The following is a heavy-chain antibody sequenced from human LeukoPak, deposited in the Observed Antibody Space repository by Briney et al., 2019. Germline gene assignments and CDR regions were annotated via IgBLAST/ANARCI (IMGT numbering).Heavy chain of an antibody. J-gene: IGHJ4*02. CDR3: ARDRRGSGWYSDY. V-gene: IGHV3-21*01. CDR1: GFTYSSYS. CDR2: ISSSSSYI. Sequence: GGSLRLSCAASGFTYSSYSMNWVRQAPGKGLGWVSSISSSSSYIYYADSVKGRFTISRDNAKNSLYLQMNSLRAEDTAVYYCARDRRGSGWYSDYWGQGTLVTVSS. D-gene: IGHD6-19*01.